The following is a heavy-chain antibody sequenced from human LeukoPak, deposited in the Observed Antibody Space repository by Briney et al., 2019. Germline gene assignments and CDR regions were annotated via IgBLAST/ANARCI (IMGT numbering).Heavy chain of an antibody. CDR1: GFTVSSTY. D-gene: IGHD6-19*01. Sequence: GGSLRLSCAASGFTVSSTYMSWVRQAPGKGLEYVSLIYSGGGTYYADSVKGRFTISRDNSKNTLDLQMSSLRPEDTAVYYCVRSSSGWYDYWGQGTLVTVPS. J-gene: IGHJ4*02. CDR2: IYSGGGT. CDR3: VRSSSGWYDY. V-gene: IGHV3-53*05.